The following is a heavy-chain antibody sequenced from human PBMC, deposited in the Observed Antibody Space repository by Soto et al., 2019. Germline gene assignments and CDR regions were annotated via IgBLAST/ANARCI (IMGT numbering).Heavy chain of an antibody. CDR2: IYSGGAT. Sequence: EVQLMESGGGLIQPGGSLRLSCAAAGFSVSTSHISWVRQAPGKGLEWVSVIYSGGATHYAVSVKGRFIISRDKSKNTVDLXMNSLXXXXXXXXXXXXXXXXXXXXXXXXXXXXGPWGPGTLVT. CDR1: GFSVSTSH. V-gene: IGHV3-53*01. CDR3: XXXXXXXXXXXXXXXXXXGP. J-gene: IGHJ5*02.